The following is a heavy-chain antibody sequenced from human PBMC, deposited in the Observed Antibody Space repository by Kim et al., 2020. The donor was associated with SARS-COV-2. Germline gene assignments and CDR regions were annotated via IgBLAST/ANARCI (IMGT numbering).Heavy chain of an antibody. Sequence: SGKDRFTIPRDNAKNSLYLQMNSQRDEDTAVYYCAGDSGGTYYYYYGMDVWGQGTTVTVSS. D-gene: IGHD6-13*01. CDR3: AGDSGGTYYYYYGMDV. V-gene: IGHV3-48*02. J-gene: IGHJ6*02.